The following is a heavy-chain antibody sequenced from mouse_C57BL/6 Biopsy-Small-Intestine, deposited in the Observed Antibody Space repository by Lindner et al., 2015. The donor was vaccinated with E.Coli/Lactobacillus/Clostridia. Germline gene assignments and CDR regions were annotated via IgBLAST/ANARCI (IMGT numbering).Heavy chain of an antibody. CDR3: SRGLGRFAY. CDR1: GYAITSDY. CDR2: ISYTGNT. J-gene: IGHJ3*01. Sequence: VQLQESGPGLAKPSQTLSLSCSVTGYAITSDYWNWIRRFPGNKLEYMGYISYTGNTYDNPSLNSRISITRDTSKNQYYLQLNSVTAEDTATYYCSRGLGRFAYWGQGTLVTVSA. D-gene: IGHD4-1*01. V-gene: IGHV3-8*01.